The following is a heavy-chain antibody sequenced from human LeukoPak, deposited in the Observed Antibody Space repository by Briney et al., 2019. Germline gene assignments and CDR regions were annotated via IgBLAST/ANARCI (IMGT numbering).Heavy chain of an antibody. D-gene: IGHD3-16*01. CDR1: GFTFSRSW. CDR3: AKLLGDVTTFDY. CDR2: INQDGSVK. V-gene: IGHV3-7*01. Sequence: GGSLRLSCAASGFTFSRSWVTWVRQAPGKGLEWVASINQDGSVKHYIDSVKGRFTISRDNSNNSLFLQMNSLRAEDTAVYYCAKLLGDVTTFDYWGQGTLVTVSS. J-gene: IGHJ4*02.